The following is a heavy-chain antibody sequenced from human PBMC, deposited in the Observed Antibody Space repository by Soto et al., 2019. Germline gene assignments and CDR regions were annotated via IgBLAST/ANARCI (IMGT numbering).Heavy chain of an antibody. CDR2: TYYRSKWYN. Sequence: SQTLSLTCAISGDSVSSNSAACNWIRQSPSRGLEWLGRTYYRSKWYNDYAVSVKSRITINTDTSKNQFSLQLNSVTPEDTAVYYCARERDSSSWTVNWFDPWGQGTLVTVSS. D-gene: IGHD6-13*01. CDR3: ARERDSSSWTVNWFDP. V-gene: IGHV6-1*01. CDR1: GDSVSSNSAA. J-gene: IGHJ5*02.